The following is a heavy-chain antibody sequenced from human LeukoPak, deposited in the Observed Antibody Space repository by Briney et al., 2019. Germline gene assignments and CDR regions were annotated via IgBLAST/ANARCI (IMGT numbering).Heavy chain of an antibody. V-gene: IGHV4-59*08. Sequence: SETLSLTCAVFXVSISNYYRSWIRQPPGKGLEWLGYAYYSRSTTYHPSLERRVTISVDTYKNQFSLKLTAVTAADTAVYYCARNSAVATSRSWFDPWGQGTVVSVPS. CDR3: ARNSAVATSRSWFDP. J-gene: IGHJ5*02. CDR1: XVSISNYY. CDR2: AYYSRST. D-gene: IGHD6-19*01.